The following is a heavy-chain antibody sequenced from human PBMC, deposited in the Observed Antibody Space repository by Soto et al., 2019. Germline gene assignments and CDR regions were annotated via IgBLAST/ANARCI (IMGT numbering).Heavy chain of an antibody. D-gene: IGHD2-8*02. CDR1: GFTFSSYS. CDR3: ASLLPAGGYYGMDV. CDR2: ISSSSSTI. J-gene: IGHJ6*02. Sequence: EVQLVESGGGLVQPGGSLRLSCTASGFTFSSYSMNWVRQAPGKGLEWVSYISSSSSTIYYADSVKGRFTISRDNAKNSLYLQMNRLRDEDTAVYYCASLLPAGGYYGMDVWGQGTTVTVSS. V-gene: IGHV3-48*02.